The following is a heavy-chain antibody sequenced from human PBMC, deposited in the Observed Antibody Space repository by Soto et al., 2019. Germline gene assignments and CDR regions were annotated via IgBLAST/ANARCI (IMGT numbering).Heavy chain of an antibody. CDR2: ISYDGSNK. D-gene: IGHD3-9*01. CDR1: GFTFSSYA. V-gene: IGHV3-30-3*01. J-gene: IGHJ5*02. Sequence: QVQLVESGGGVVQPGRSLRLSCAASGFTFSSYAMHWVRQAPGKGLEWVAVISYDGSNKYYADSVKGRFTISRDNSKNTLYLQMNSLRAEDTAVYYCAREVLRYFDWSSGWFDPWGQGTLVTVSS. CDR3: AREVLRYFDWSSGWFDP.